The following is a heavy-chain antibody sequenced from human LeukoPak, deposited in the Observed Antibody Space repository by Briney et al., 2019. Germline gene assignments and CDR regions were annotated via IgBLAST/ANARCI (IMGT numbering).Heavy chain of an antibody. J-gene: IGHJ4*02. Sequence: SGGSLRLSCAASGFTFSSYAMSWVRQAPGKGLEWVSAISGSGGSTYYADSVKGRFTISRDNYKNTLYLQMNSLRAEDTAVYYCATKYYDILTGYSYWGQGTLVTVSS. V-gene: IGHV3-23*01. CDR1: GFTFSSYA. CDR2: ISGSGGST. D-gene: IGHD3-9*01. CDR3: ATKYYDILTGYSY.